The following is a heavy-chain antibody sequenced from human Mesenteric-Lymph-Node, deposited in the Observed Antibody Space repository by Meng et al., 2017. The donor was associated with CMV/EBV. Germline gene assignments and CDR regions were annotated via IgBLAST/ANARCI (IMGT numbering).Heavy chain of an antibody. CDR2: VNPRTGDT. V-gene: IGHV1-2*02. CDR3: SRSCSVGDCYYFDY. D-gene: IGHD2-21*01. J-gene: IGHJ4*02. Sequence: ASVKVSCKASGYIFTNYYMHLVRQAPGQGLEWMGWVNPRTGDTNYAQKFQGRVTMTRDTSISTVYVELSRLRSDDTAVYYCSRSCSVGDCYYFDYWGQGSLVTVSS. CDR1: GYIFTNYY.